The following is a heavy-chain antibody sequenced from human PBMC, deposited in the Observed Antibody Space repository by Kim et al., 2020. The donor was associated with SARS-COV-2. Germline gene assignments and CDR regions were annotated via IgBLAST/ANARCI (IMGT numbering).Heavy chain of an antibody. CDR2: IYYSGST. D-gene: IGHD3-10*01. CDR3: ARKLSSGAFDI. J-gene: IGHJ3*02. V-gene: IGHV4-61*01. Sequence: SETLSLTCAVSGGSVSSGTYYWSWIRQPPGKGLEWIGYIYYSGSTNYNPSLKSRVTISVDTSRNQFSLKLSSVTAADTALFYCARKLSSGAFDIWGQGTVVAVSS. CDR1: GGSVSSGTYY.